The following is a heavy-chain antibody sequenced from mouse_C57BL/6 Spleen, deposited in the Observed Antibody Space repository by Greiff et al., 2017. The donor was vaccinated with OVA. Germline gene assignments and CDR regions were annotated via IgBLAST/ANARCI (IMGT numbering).Heavy chain of an antibody. CDR2: IYPGSGNT. D-gene: IGHD1-1*02. CDR1: GYTFTDYY. Sequence: QVQLQQSGAELVRPGASVKLSCKASGYTFTDYYINWVKQRPGQGLEWIARIYPGSGNTYYNEKFKGKATLTAEKSSSTAYMQLSSLTSEDSAVYFCARGSLLFLMDYWGQGTSVTVSS. CDR3: ARGSLLFLMDY. V-gene: IGHV1-76*01. J-gene: IGHJ4*01.